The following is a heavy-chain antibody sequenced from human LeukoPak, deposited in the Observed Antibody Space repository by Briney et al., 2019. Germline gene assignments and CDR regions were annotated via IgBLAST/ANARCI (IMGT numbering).Heavy chain of an antibody. J-gene: IGHJ4*02. CDR3: ARDGGNFDVDY. CDR2: ISGSGGST. Sequence: GGSLRLSCAASGFTFSSYAMNWVRQAPGKGLEWVSTISGSGGSTYYADSVKGRFTISRDNSKNTLYLQMNSLRAEDTAVYYCARDGGNFDVDYWGQGTLVTVSS. CDR1: GFTFSSYA. D-gene: IGHD3-9*01. V-gene: IGHV3-23*01.